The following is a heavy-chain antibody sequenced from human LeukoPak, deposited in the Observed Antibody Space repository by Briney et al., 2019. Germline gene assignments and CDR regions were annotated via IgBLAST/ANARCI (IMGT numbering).Heavy chain of an antibody. V-gene: IGHV4-39*07. CDR1: GASISSSSYY. CDR2: VYYSGNT. J-gene: IGHJ5*02. Sequence: SETLSLTCTVSGASISSSSYYWGWIRQPPGKGLEWIGSVYYSGNTYYNPSLKSRVTISVDTSKNQFSLNLNSVTAAHTAVYYCARDPSSGYGPGYWFDPWGQGTLVTVSS. D-gene: IGHD5-12*01. CDR3: ARDPSSGYGPGYWFDP.